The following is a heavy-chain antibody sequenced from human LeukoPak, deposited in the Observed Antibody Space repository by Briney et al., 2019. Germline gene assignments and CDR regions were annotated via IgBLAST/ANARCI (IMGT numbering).Heavy chain of an antibody. CDR3: ARAPANAPTDY. CDR2: INHSGST. Sequence: SETLSLTCAVYGGSFSGYYWSWIRQPPGKGLEWIGEINHSGSTNYNPSLKSRVTISVDTPKNQFSLKLSSVTAADTAVYYCARAPANAPTDYWGQGTLVTVSS. V-gene: IGHV4-34*01. CDR1: GGSFSGYY. J-gene: IGHJ4*02. D-gene: IGHD2-2*01.